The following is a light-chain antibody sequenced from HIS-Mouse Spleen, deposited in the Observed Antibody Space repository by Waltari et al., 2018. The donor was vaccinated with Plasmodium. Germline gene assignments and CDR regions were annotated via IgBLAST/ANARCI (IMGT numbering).Light chain of an antibody. J-gene: IGKJ3*01. CDR2: GAS. V-gene: IGKV3-15*01. CDR1: QSVSSN. CDR3: QQYNNWSFT. Sequence: EIVMTQSPATLSVSPGERATLSCRASQSVSSNLAWYHKKPGQAPRLRIYGASTRATGIPARFSGSGSGTEFTLTISSLQSEDFAVYYCQQYNNWSFTFGPGTKVDIK.